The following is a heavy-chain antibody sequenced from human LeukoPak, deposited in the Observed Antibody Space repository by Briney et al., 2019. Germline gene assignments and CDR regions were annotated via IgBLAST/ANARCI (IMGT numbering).Heavy chain of an antibody. Sequence: PGGSLRLSCAASGFTFSSYWMHWVRQAPGKGLVWVSRINSDGSSTCYADSVKGRFTISRDKAKNTLYLQMNSLRAEDTAVYYCARDTHGDYVGSDFDYWGQGTLVTVSS. V-gene: IGHV3-74*01. J-gene: IGHJ4*02. CDR3: ARDTHGDYVGSDFDY. CDR1: GFTFSSYW. D-gene: IGHD4-17*01. CDR2: INSDGSST.